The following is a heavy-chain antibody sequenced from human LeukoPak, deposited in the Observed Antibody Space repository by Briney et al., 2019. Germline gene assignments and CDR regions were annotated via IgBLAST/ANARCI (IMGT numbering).Heavy chain of an antibody. CDR2: ISWNSGSI. Sequence: GGSLRLSCAASGFTFDDYAMHWVRQAPGKGLEWVSGISWNSGSIGYADSVKGRFTISRDNAKNSLYLQMNSLRAEDTAVYYCTRDGVAFDIWGQGTMVTVSS. J-gene: IGHJ3*02. D-gene: IGHD3-10*01. CDR1: GFTFDDYA. CDR3: TRDGVAFDI. V-gene: IGHV3-9*01.